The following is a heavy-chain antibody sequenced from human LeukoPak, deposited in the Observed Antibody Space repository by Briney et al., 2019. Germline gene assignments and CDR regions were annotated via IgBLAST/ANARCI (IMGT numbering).Heavy chain of an antibody. CDR3: ARGNYHTLTGYYTRVWFDP. D-gene: IGHD3-9*01. J-gene: IGHJ5*02. Sequence: PGGSLRLSCAASGFTFSSYSMNWVRQAPGKGLEWISYISSSSSTIYYADSVKGRFTISRDNAKNSLYLQMNSLRAEDTAVYYCARGNYHTLTGYYTRVWFDPWGQGTLVTVSS. CDR1: GFTFSSYS. CDR2: ISSSSSTI. V-gene: IGHV3-48*01.